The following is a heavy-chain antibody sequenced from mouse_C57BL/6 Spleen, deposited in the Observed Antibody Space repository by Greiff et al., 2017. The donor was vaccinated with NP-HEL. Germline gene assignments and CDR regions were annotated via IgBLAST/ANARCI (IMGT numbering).Heavy chain of an antibody. V-gene: IGHV1-85*01. D-gene: IGHD1-1*01. CDR1: GYTFTSYD. CDR2: IYPRDGST. J-gene: IGHJ3*01. Sequence: VQLQQSGPELVKPGASVKLSCKASGYTFTSYDINWVKQRPGQGLEWIGWIYPRDGSTKYNEKFKGKATLTVDTSSSTAYMELHSLTSEDSAVYFCARESNDYYGSSYWFAYWGLGTLVTVSA. CDR3: ARESNDYYGSSYWFAY.